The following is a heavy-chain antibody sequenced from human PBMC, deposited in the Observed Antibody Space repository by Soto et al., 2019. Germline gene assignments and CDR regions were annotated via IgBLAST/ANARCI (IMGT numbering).Heavy chain of an antibody. J-gene: IGHJ4*02. V-gene: IGHV3-48*03. CDR3: ARDIAVTPRDY. D-gene: IGHD2-21*01. CDR2: ISSSGSTI. CDR1: GFTFSSYE. Sequence: EVQLVESGGGLVQPGGSLRLSCAASGFTFSSYEMNWVRQAPGKGLEWVSYISSSGSTIYYADSVKGRFTISRDNAKNSLYLQMNSLRAEDTAVYYCARDIAVTPRDYWGQGTLVTVSS.